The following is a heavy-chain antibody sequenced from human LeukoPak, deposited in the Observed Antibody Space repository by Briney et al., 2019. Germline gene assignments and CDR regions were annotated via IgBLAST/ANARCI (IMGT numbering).Heavy chain of an antibody. V-gene: IGHV1-46*01. CDR2: INPSGGNT. J-gene: IGHJ4*02. CDR1: GYTFISFY. CDR3: ARGGLDGYYFDY. D-gene: IGHD6-19*01. Sequence: PVASVKVSCKASGYTFISFYMHWVRQAPGQGLEWMGIINPSGGNTNYAQKFQGRVTMTRDTSTSTVYMELSSLRSEDTAVYCCARGGLDGYYFDYWGQGTLVTVSS.